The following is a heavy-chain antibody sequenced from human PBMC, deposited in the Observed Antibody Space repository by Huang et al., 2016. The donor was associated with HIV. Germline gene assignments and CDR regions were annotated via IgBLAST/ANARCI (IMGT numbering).Heavy chain of an antibody. CDR2: IYYQGST. J-gene: IGHJ6*03. CDR1: GGSIRSSDYH. CDR3: ARHREGPVVYYSGWGSHLNYMDV. Sequence: QLLLQESGPGLVKPSEALALTCAVSGGSIRSSDYHWGWIRQPPGKGLEWHGSIYYQGSTHDRPALKSRVAIAVDTSKNLFFLNLTAMTAADTAVYYCARHREGPVVYYSGWGSHLNYMDVWGRGRTVVVSS. D-gene: IGHD3-10*01. V-gene: IGHV4-39*01.